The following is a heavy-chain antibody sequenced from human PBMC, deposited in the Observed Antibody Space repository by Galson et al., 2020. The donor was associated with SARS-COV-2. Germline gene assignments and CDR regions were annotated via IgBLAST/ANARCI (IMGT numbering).Heavy chain of an antibody. CDR3: ARRGYSYGVMYYFDY. Sequence: KASETLSLTCSVSGGSISSYSWSWIRQSPGKGLEWIGYIYYTGSTKYNPSLESRVTISIDTSQNQFSLTLTSVTAADTAMYYCARRGYSYGVMYYFDYWGQGTLVTVSS. V-gene: IGHV4-59*08. CDR2: IYYTGST. CDR1: GGSISSYS. J-gene: IGHJ4*02. D-gene: IGHD5-18*01.